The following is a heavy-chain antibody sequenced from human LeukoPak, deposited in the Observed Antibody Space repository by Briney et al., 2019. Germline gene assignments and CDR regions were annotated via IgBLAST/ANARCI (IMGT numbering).Heavy chain of an antibody. J-gene: IGHJ2*01. V-gene: IGHV3-23*01. CDR3: AKDLGHFYQ. D-gene: IGHD3-16*01. Sequence: PGGSLRLSCAASGFPFNSYAMTWVRLPPEKGLEWVSCMSSNSANTYYADSVRRRLNISRDNSRNTVYLQMNRQRAEDSGLYYCAKDLGHFYQGGRGTLDTVFS. CDR2: MSSNSANT. CDR1: GFPFNSYA.